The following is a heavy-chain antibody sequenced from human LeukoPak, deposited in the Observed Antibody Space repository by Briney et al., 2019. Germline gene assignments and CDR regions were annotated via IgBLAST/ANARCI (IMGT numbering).Heavy chain of an antibody. CDR3: ARHVSNYYGSFDY. Sequence: SETLSLTCAVYGGSFSGYYWSWIRQPPGKGLEWIGYIYYSGSTNYNPSLRSRVTISVDTSKNQFSLKLSSVTAADTAVYYCARHVSNYYGSFDYWGQGTLVTVSS. V-gene: IGHV4-59*08. D-gene: IGHD3-10*01. CDR1: GGSFSGYY. J-gene: IGHJ4*02. CDR2: IYYSGST.